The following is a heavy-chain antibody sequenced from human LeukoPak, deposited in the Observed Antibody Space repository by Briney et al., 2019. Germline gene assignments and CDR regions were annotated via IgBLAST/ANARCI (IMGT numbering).Heavy chain of an antibody. D-gene: IGHD3-22*01. V-gene: IGHV3-30-3*01. CDR1: GFTFSSYA. CDR3: ARDRDYYDSSGSLAY. J-gene: IGHJ4*02. Sequence: GRSLRLSCAASGFTFSSYAMHWVRQAPGKGLEWVAVISYVGSNKYYADSVKGRFTISRDNSKNTLYLQMSSLRAEDTAVYYCARDRDYYDSSGSLAYWGQGTLVTVSS. CDR2: ISYVGSNK.